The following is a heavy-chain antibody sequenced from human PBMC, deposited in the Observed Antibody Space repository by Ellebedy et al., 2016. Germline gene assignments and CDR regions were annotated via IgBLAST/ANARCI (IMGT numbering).Heavy chain of an antibody. J-gene: IGHJ6*02. CDR1: GGTFSSYA. CDR3: ARAIAARGRTYGMDV. V-gene: IGHV1-69*04. D-gene: IGHD6-6*01. CDR2: IIPILGIA. Sequence: ASVKVSCKASGGTFSSYAISWVRQAPGQGLEWMGRIIPILGIANYAQKFQGRVTITADKSTSTAYMELSSLRSEDTAVYYCARAIAARGRTYGMDVWGQGTTVTVSS.